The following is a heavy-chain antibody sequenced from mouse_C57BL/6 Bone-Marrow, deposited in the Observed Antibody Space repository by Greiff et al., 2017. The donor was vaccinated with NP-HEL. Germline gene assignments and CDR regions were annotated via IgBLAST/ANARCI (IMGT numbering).Heavy chain of an antibody. Sequence: VQLQQSGPELVKPGASVKISCKASGYTFTDYYMNWVKQSHGKGLEWIGDIYPKNGDTSYNKKFKGKATLTVDKSSSAAYMERRSQTNEDSAVYYCAREDKAMDYWGQGTAVTVSS. CDR3: AREDKAMDY. D-gene: IGHD3-2*01. V-gene: IGHV1-26*01. CDR1: GYTFTDYY. J-gene: IGHJ4*01. CDR2: IYPKNGDT.